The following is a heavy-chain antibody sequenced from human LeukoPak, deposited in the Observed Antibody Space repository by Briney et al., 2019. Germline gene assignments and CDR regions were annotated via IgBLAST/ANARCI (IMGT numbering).Heavy chain of an antibody. CDR1: GGSISSYY. CDR2: IYYSGST. CDR3: ARHDSSAWYGSVDH. Sequence: SETLSLTCTVSGGSISSYYWSWIRQPPGKGLEWIGYIYYSGSTNYNPSLKSRVTISVDTSKNQFSLKLSSVTAADTAVYYCARHDSSAWYGSVDHWGQGTLVTVSS. J-gene: IGHJ4*02. V-gene: IGHV4-59*08. D-gene: IGHD6-19*01.